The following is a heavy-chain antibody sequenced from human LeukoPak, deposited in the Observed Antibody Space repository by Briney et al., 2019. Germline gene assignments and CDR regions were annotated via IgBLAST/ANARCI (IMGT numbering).Heavy chain of an antibody. D-gene: IGHD4-17*01. V-gene: IGHV1-8*01. Sequence: APVKVSCKASGYTFTSYDINWVRQATGQGLEWMGWMNPNSGNTGYAQKFQGRVTMTRNTSISTAYMELSSLRSEDTAVYYCATSYGDYFAFDIWGQGTMVTVSS. J-gene: IGHJ3*02. CDR3: ATSYGDYFAFDI. CDR2: MNPNSGNT. CDR1: GYTFTSYD.